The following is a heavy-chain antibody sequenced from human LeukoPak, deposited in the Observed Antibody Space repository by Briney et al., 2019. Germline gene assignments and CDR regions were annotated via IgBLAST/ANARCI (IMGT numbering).Heavy chain of an antibody. Sequence: ASVKVSCKASGYTFTSYAMHWVRQAPGQRLERMGWINAGNGNTKYSQEFQGRVTITRDTSTSTAYMELRSLISDDTAVYYCARVKGFEYDNGDYANWSAFDIWGQGTMVTVSS. CDR3: ARVKGFEYDNGDYANWSAFDI. D-gene: IGHD4-17*01. V-gene: IGHV1-3*01. J-gene: IGHJ3*02. CDR1: GYTFTSYA. CDR2: INAGNGNT.